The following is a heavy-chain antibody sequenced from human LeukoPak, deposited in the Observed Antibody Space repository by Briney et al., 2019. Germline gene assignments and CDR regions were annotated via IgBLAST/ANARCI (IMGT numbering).Heavy chain of an antibody. V-gene: IGHV3-21*01. J-gene: IGHJ3*02. Sequence: GGSLRLSCAASGFTFSSYNMNWVRQAPGKGLEWVSSISGSSNYIYYADSLKGRFTISRDNAKNSLYLQMNSLRAEDTAVYYCARDRIIYGDYGDAFDICGQGTMVTVSS. D-gene: IGHD4-17*01. CDR2: ISGSSNYI. CDR3: ARDRIIYGDYGDAFDI. CDR1: GFTFSSYN.